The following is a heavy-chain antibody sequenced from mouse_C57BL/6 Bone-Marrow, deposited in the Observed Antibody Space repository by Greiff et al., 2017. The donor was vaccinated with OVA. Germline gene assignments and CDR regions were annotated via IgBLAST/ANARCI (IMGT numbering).Heavy chain of an antibody. CDR1: GFTFSDYG. Sequence: EVQLVESGGGLVKPGGSLKLSCAASGFTFSDYGMHWVRQPPEQGLEWVGYISRGSSTTYYEDTVKGRFTITRDNAKNTLFLQMTSLRSEDTAMYYCARRSSYYFDDWGQGTTVTVSS. CDR2: ISRGSSTT. J-gene: IGHJ2*01. V-gene: IGHV5-17*01. CDR3: ARRSSYYFDD.